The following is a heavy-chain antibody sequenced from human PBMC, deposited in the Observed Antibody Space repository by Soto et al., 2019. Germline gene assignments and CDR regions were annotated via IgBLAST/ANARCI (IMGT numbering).Heavy chain of an antibody. D-gene: IGHD2-15*01. CDR1: GYTFTSYG. Sequence: QVQLVQSGAEVKKPGASVKVSCKASGYTFTSYGISWVRQAPGQGREWMGWISAYNGNTNYAQKLQGRVTTTTDTSTSPAYMELRSLRSDDTAVYYCATTYCSGGSCYSIVYWGQGTLVTVSS. J-gene: IGHJ4*02. V-gene: IGHV1-18*01. CDR3: ATTYCSGGSCYSIVY. CDR2: ISAYNGNT.